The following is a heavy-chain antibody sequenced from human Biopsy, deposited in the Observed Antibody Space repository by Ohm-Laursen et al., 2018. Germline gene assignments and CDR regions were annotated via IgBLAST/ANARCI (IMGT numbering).Heavy chain of an antibody. D-gene: IGHD1-7*01. CDR3: ARDYTWNYVGIGY. J-gene: IGHJ4*01. Sequence: GSLRLSCTASGFTFNIYAMNWVRQAPGKGLEWVSIISGTTTKTYYADSVKGRFTISRDNSKNTVSLQMDSLRAEDTALYYCARDYTWNYVGIGYWGHGTLVTVSS. CDR1: GFTFNIYA. V-gene: IGHV3-23*01. CDR2: ISGTTTKT.